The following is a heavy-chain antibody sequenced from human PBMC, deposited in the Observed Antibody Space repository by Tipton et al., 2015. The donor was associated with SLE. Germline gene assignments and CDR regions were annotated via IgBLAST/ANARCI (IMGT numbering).Heavy chain of an antibody. CDR1: GNSISSYY. J-gene: IGHJ6*02. CDR3: ARESRGAAVGMDV. V-gene: IGHV4-4*07. CDR2: IYSSGNT. D-gene: IGHD6-13*01. Sequence: TLSLTCTVSGNSISSYYWSWIRQSAGRGLEWIGRIYSSGNTYYNPSLTSRVTMSVDTSKNQFSLTLSSVTAADTAVYYCARESRGAAVGMDVWGQGTTVTVSS.